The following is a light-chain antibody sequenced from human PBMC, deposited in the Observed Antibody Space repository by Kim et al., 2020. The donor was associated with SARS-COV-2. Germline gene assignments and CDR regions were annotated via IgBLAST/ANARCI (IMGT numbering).Light chain of an antibody. CDR3: QQRYDWPPLT. J-gene: IGKJ4*01. CDR2: DAS. V-gene: IGKV3-11*01. Sequence: SPGERATLSCRASRSVSIFLAWYQQKPGQAPRLLIYDASNRATGIPARFSGSGSGTAFTLTISGLEPEDFAVYYCQQRYDWPPLTFGGGTKVDIK. CDR1: RSVSIF.